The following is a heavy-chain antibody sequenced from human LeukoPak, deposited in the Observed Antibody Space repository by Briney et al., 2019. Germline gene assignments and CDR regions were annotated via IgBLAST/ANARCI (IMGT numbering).Heavy chain of an antibody. V-gene: IGHV3-30*04. CDR2: IWYDGSNK. Sequence: GGSLRLSCAASGFTFNTYAMHWVRQAPGKGLEWVAVIWYDGSNKYYADSVKGRFTISRDNSKNTLYLQMNNLRAEDTAVYYCARDISGSYSVDYWGQGTLVTVSS. CDR1: GFTFNTYA. J-gene: IGHJ4*02. CDR3: ARDISGSYSVDY. D-gene: IGHD3-10*01.